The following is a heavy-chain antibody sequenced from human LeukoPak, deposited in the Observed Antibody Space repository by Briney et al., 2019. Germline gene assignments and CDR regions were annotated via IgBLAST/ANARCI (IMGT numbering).Heavy chain of an antibody. J-gene: IGHJ3*02. CDR2: IYPGDSDT. Sequence: GESLKISCKGSGYSFTSYWIGWVRQMPGKGLEWMGIIYPGDSDTRYSPSFQGQVTISADKSISTAYLQWSSLRASDTAMYYCARRIVVVPAAQEDAFDIWGQGTMVTVSS. D-gene: IGHD2-2*01. V-gene: IGHV5-51*01. CDR3: ARRIVVVPAAQEDAFDI. CDR1: GYSFTSYW.